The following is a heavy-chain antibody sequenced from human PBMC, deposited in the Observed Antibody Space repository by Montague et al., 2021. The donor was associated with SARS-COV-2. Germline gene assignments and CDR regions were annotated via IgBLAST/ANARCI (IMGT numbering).Heavy chain of an antibody. Sequence: SETLSLTCTVSGDAISGNTYKWGWIRQPPGKGLECIACVSSSGRTHYNPSLQSRVTLSVDASKNEISLKVTSVTAADTSVYYCARLALTGWPSYYLYGLDVWGPGTMITVSS. D-gene: IGHD7-27*01. V-gene: IGHV4-39*01. CDR2: VSSSGRT. CDR3: ARLALTGWPSYYLYGLDV. J-gene: IGHJ6*01. CDR1: GDAISGNTYK.